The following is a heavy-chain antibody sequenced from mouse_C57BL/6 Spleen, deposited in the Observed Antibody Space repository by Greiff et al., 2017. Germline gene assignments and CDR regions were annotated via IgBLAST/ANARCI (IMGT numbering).Heavy chain of an antibody. D-gene: IGHD2-2*01. CDR1: GYTFTSYW. V-gene: IGHV1-64*01. J-gene: IGHJ3*01. CDR3: ARAYGYEAWFAY. CDR2: IQPNSGST. Sequence: QVQLQQPGAELVKPGASVKLSCKASGYTFTSYWMHWVKQRPGQGLGWIGMIQPNSGSTNYNEKFKSKATLTVDKSSSTAYMQLSSLTSEDSAVYYCARAYGYEAWFAYWGQGTLVTVSA.